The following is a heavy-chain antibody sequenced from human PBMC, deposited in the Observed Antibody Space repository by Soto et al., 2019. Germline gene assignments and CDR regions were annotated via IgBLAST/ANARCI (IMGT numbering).Heavy chain of an antibody. CDR2: ISESGDST. D-gene: IGHD6-13*01. CDR3: AKSSSNWYASYFDS. CDR1: GFSFSTYA. Sequence: GGSLRLSCAASGFSFSTYAMSWVRQAPGKGLEWVSTISESGDSTYYADSVKGRFTISRDNSKSTLYLQMNRLRAEDTAPFYCAKSSSNWYASYFDSWGQGTQVTVSS. J-gene: IGHJ4*02. V-gene: IGHV3-23*01.